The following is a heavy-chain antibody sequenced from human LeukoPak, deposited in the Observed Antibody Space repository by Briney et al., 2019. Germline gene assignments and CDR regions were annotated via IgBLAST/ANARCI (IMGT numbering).Heavy chain of an antibody. D-gene: IGHD3-10*01. Sequence: GGSLRLSCAASGFTIHNAWMSWVRQAPGKGLEWVGRIKSKTDGATTYYAAPVKGRFTISRDDSNNTLYLQMSSLKTEDTAVYYCTSGADVRGTILLGDSDWGQGTLVIVSS. V-gene: IGHV3-15*01. J-gene: IGHJ4*02. CDR2: IKSKTDGATT. CDR1: GFTIHNAW. CDR3: TSGADVRGTILLGDSD.